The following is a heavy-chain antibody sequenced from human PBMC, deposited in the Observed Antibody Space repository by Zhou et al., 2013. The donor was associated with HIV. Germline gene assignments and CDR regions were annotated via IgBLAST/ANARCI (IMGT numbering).Heavy chain of an antibody. CDR1: GGTISSYA. Sequence: QVQLVQSGAEVKKPGSSVKVSCKASGGTISSYAFSWVRQAPGQGLEWMGRIIPIVGTANYAQKFQGRVTIIADESTSTAYMELGSLRSDDTAVYYCAMGNYDSSGYYYRGPFDYWGQGTLVTVSS. V-gene: IGHV1-69*11. J-gene: IGHJ4*02. D-gene: IGHD3-22*01. CDR3: AMGNYDSSGYYYRGPFDY. CDR2: IIPIVGTA.